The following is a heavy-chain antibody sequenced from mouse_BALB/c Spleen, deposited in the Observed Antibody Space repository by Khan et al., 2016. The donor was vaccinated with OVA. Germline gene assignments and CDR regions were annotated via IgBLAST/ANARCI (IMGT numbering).Heavy chain of an antibody. CDR1: GFTFSTYT. D-gene: IGHD6-2*01. CDR3: TKDKSLQAEDFDN. V-gene: IGHV5-6-4*01. Sequence: EVELVESGGGFVKPGGSLKLSCAASGFTFSTYTMFWVRQTPEKRLEWVATISSGGSYTYYPDSVKGRFTIPRDNAKNTLYPQMSSLQSEDTTMYHCTKDKSLQAEDFDNWGQGATLTVSS. CDR2: ISSGGSYT. J-gene: IGHJ2*01.